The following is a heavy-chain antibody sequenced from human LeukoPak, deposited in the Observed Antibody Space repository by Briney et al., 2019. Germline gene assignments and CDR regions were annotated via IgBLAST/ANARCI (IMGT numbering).Heavy chain of an antibody. J-gene: IGHJ6*03. Sequence: ASVKVSCKASGYTFTSYYMHWVRQAPGQGLEWMGIINPSGGSTSYAHKFQGRVTMTRDTSTSTVYMELSSLRSEDTAVYYCARGVGYCSSTSCYSTVQYYTDVWGKGTTVTVS. V-gene: IGHV1-46*01. D-gene: IGHD2-2*01. CDR2: INPSGGST. CDR3: ARGVGYCSSTSCYSTVQYYTDV. CDR1: GYTFTSYY.